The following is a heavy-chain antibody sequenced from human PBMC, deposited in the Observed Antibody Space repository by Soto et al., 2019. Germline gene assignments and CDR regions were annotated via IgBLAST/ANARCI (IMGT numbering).Heavy chain of an antibody. CDR3: AKEFQLEWEPHAFDI. D-gene: IGHD1-26*01. CDR1: GFTFSSYG. V-gene: IGHV3-30*18. Sequence: QVPLVESGGGVVQPGRSLRLSCAASGFTFSSYGMHWVRQAPGKGLEWVAVISYDGSNKYYADSVKGRFTISRDNSKNTLYLQMNSLRAEDTAVYYCAKEFQLEWEPHAFDIWGQGTMVTVSS. J-gene: IGHJ3*02. CDR2: ISYDGSNK.